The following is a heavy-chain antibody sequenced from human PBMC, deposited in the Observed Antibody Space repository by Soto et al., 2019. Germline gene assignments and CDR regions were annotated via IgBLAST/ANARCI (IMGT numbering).Heavy chain of an antibody. CDR1: GYSFTGYW. V-gene: IGHV5-51*01. CDR2: IYPGDSDT. Sequence: GESLKISCKGSGYSFTGYWIGWVRQMPGKGLEWMGIIYPGDSDTRYSPSFQGQVTISADKSISTAYLQWSSLKASDTAMYYCARLRDIYYGSGSYYADYWGQGTLVTVSS. D-gene: IGHD3-10*01. CDR3: ARLRDIYYGSGSYYADY. J-gene: IGHJ4*02.